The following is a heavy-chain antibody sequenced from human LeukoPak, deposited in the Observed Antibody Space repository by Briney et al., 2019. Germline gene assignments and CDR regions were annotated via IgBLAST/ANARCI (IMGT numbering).Heavy chain of an antibody. Sequence: ASVKVSCKASGYTFTDYYIHWVRQAPGHGLEWMAWMNPNSGGTSYAQKFQGRVTMTRDTSISTAYMELRSLRSDDTAVYYCARSPPTSRPAPGIAVAGRQDYWGQGTLVTVSS. V-gene: IGHV1-2*02. CDR2: MNPNSGGT. CDR1: GYTFTDYY. D-gene: IGHD6-19*01. CDR3: ARSPPTSRPAPGIAVAGRQDY. J-gene: IGHJ4*02.